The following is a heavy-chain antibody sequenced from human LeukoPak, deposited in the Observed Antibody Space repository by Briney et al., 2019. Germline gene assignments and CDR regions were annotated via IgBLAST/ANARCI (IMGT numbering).Heavy chain of an antibody. CDR3: ARQETSDVWDHYYGMDV. CDR1: GGSFSGYY. CDR2: INHSGSI. J-gene: IGHJ6*02. V-gene: IGHV4-34*01. Sequence: SETLSLTCAVYGGSFSGYYWSWIRQPPGKGLEWIGEINHSGSINYNPSLKSRVTISVDTSKNQFSLKLSSVTATDTAVYYCARQETSDVWDHYYGMDVWGQGTAVTVSS. D-gene: IGHD1-26*01.